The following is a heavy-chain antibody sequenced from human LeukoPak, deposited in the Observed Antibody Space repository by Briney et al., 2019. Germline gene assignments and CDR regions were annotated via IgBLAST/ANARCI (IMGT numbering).Heavy chain of an antibody. V-gene: IGHV3-30*18. J-gene: IGHJ4*02. CDR2: ISYDGSNK. CDR3: AKESGVGADY. CDR1: GFTFSSYG. Sequence: GGSLRLSCAASGFTFSSYGMHWVRQAPGKGLEWVAVISYDGSNKYYADSVKGRFTISRDNSKNTLYLQMNSLRAEDTAVYYCAKESGVGADYWGQVTLVTVSS. D-gene: IGHD3-16*01.